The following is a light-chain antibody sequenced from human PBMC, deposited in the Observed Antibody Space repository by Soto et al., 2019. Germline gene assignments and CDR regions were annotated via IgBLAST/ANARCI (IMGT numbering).Light chain of an antibody. CDR1: QSISTW. V-gene: IGKV1-5*01. CDR2: AAS. J-gene: IGKJ1*01. Sequence: DIQMTQAPSTLSASVGDRATITCRASQSISTWLAWYQQKQGKXPKXXIYAASSLQSGVPSRFSGSGSGTDLTITISSLQPDDFETYYCQHYNSYSEAFGQGTKVDIK. CDR3: QHYNSYSEA.